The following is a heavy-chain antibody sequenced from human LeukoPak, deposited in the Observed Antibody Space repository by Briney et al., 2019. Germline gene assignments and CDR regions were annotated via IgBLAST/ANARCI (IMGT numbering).Heavy chain of an antibody. V-gene: IGHV3-21*04. J-gene: IGHJ4*02. CDR3: ARRRDSGSLQHFDY. CDR2: ISSSSSYI. CDR1: GFTFSSYS. D-gene: IGHD1-26*01. Sequence: TGGSLRLSCAASGFTFSSYSMNWVRQAPGKGLEWVSSISSSSSYIYYADSVKGRFTISRDNAENSLYLQMNSLRAEDTAVYYCARRRDSGSLQHFDYWGQGTLVTVSS.